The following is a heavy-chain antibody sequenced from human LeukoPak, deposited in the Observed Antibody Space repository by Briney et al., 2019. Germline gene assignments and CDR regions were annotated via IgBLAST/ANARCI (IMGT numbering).Heavy chain of an antibody. D-gene: IGHD6-19*01. CDR1: GGSISSSS. CDR3: ARRMAVASTFEI. Sequence: SETLSLTCAVSGGSISSSSRSWIRQPPGKGLEWVGYIYYSGSTTYNPSPKSRATISLDTSKYQFYLRLCSVTAADAALYYNARRMAVASTFEIWGQRTMVTVSS. J-gene: IGHJ3*02. CDR2: IYYSGST. V-gene: IGHV4-59*08.